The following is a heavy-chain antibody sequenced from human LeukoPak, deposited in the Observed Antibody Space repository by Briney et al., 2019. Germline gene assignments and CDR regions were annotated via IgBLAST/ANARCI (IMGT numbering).Heavy chain of an antibody. V-gene: IGHV4-61*02. CDR3: ARRGYCSSTSCYTFDP. D-gene: IGHD2-2*02. Sequence: SETLSLTCTVSGGSISSGSYYWSWIRQPAGKGLEWIGRIYTSGSTNYNPSLKSRVTISVDTSKNQFSLKLSSVTAADTAVYYCARRGYCSSTSCYTFDPWGQGTLVTVSS. CDR1: GGSISSGSYY. CDR2: IYTSGST. J-gene: IGHJ5*02.